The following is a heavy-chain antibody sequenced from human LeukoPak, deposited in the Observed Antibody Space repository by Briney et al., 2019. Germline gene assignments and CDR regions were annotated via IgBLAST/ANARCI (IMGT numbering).Heavy chain of an antibody. CDR3: ASNHYGSALYSKVTPFDY. J-gene: IGHJ4*02. CDR1: GFTVSSNY. Sequence: GGSLRLSCAASGFTVSSNYMSWVRQAPGKGLEWVSAIYSGGSTYYADSVKGRFTISRHNSKNTLYLQMNSPGAEDTAVYYCASNHYGSALYSKVTPFDYWGQGTLVTVSS. CDR2: IYSGGST. D-gene: IGHD3-10*01. V-gene: IGHV3-53*04.